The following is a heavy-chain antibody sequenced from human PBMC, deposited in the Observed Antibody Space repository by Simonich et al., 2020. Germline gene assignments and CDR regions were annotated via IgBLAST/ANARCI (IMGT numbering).Heavy chain of an antibody. D-gene: IGHD1-26*01. CDR1: GYTFTGYY. Sequence: QVQLVQSGAEVKKPGASVKVSCKASGYTFTGYYMHWVRQAPGQGLEWMGWTNPIIGGKNYAQKFQGRVTMTRDTSISTAYMELSRLRSDDTAVYYCARAFYSGSYSFDPWGQGTLVTVSS. CDR3: ARAFYSGSYSFDP. V-gene: IGHV1-2*02. CDR2: TNPIIGGK. J-gene: IGHJ5*02.